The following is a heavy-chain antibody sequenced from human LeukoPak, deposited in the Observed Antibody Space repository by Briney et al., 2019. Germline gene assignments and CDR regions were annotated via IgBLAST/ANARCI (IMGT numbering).Heavy chain of an antibody. CDR1: GFTFSSYW. CDR2: IKQDGSEK. CDR3: ARAGDRFVVVPAALGGGDY. D-gene: IGHD2-2*01. Sequence: GGSLRLSCAASGFTFSSYWMSWVRQAPGKGLEWVANIKQDGSEKYYVDSVKGRFTISRDNAKNSLYLQMNSLRAEDTAVYYCARAGDRFVVVPAALGGGDYWGQGTLVTVSS. V-gene: IGHV3-7*01. J-gene: IGHJ4*02.